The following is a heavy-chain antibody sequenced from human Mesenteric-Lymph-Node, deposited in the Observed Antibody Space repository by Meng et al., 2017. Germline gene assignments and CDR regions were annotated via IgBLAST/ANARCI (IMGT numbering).Heavy chain of an antibody. V-gene: IGHV3-7*01. Sequence: GESLKISCAASGFTFSSYWMSWVRQAPGKGLEWVANIKQDGSEKYYVDSVKGRFTISRDNAKNSLYLQMNSLRAEDTAVYYCAKGTTYSGSYSPYWGQGTPVTVSS. CDR2: IKQDGSEK. CDR3: AKGTTYSGSYSPY. D-gene: IGHD1-26*01. J-gene: IGHJ4*01. CDR1: GFTFSSYW.